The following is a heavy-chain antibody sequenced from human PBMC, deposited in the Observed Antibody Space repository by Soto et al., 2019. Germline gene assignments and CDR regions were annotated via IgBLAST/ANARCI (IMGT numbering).Heavy chain of an antibody. CDR1: GYSFTSYW. V-gene: IGHV5-51*01. CDR2: IYPGDSDT. D-gene: IGHD5-12*01. CDR3: VGHNHVDIVATIPDY. J-gene: IGHJ4*02. Sequence: GESLKISGKGSGYSFTSYWIGWVRQMPGKGLEWMGIIYPGDSDTRYSPSFQGQVTSSADKSISTAYLQWSSLKASDTAMYYCVGHNHVDIVATIPDYWGQGTLVTVPQ.